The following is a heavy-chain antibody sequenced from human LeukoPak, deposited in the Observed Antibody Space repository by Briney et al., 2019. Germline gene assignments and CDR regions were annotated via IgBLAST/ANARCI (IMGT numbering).Heavy chain of an antibody. J-gene: IGHJ4*02. CDR3: AKEAWGERYFDY. Sequence: KSGGSLRVYCAASGFTFSSYSMNWVRQAPGKGLEWVSSISSSSSYIYYADSVKGRFTISRDNSKNTLYLQMNSLRAEDTAVYYCAKEAWGERYFDYWGQGTLVTVSS. V-gene: IGHV3-21*01. CDR2: ISSSSSYI. CDR1: GFTFSSYS. D-gene: IGHD1-26*01.